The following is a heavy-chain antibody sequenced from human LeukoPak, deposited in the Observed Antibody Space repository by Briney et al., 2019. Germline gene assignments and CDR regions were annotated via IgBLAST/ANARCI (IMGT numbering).Heavy chain of an antibody. CDR1: GDSFSSSSYY. CDR3: ARCKDYYVSGSYYKTFDY. V-gene: IGHV4-39*07. D-gene: IGHD3-10*01. J-gene: IGHJ4*02. Sequence: KPSETLSLTCTVSGDSFSSSSYYWGWISQPPGKGLEWIGSIPYSGSTYYNPSLKSRVTISVDTSKNQFSLKLSSVTAADTAVYYCARCKDYYVSGSYYKTFDYWGQGTLVTVSS. CDR2: IPYSGST.